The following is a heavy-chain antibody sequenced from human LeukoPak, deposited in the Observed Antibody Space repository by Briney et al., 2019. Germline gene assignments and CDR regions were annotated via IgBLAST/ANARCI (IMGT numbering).Heavy chain of an antibody. Sequence: PGGSLRLSCAASGFTVSSNYMSWVRQAPGKGLEWVSVIYSGCSTYYADSVKGRFTISRDSSKTTLYLQMNSLRAEDTAVYYCARECPYYYDSSGYPVAQGYFDYWGQGTLVTVSS. CDR2: IYSGCST. CDR1: GFTVSSNY. J-gene: IGHJ4*02. CDR3: ARECPYYYDSSGYPVAQGYFDY. V-gene: IGHV3-66*02. D-gene: IGHD3-22*01.